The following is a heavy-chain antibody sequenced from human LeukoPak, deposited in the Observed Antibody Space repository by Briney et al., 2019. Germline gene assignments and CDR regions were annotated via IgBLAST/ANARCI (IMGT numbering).Heavy chain of an antibody. D-gene: IGHD1-26*01. Sequence: PGRSLRLSCAASGFTFRDYWMHWVRQVPGKGLLWVSHINSDGSITDYADSVKGRFTISRDNVKNSLYLQMNSLSAEDTAVYYCARIEGSYSYFDYWGQGTLVTVSS. CDR3: ARIEGSYSYFDY. CDR1: GFTFRDYW. CDR2: INSDGSIT. V-gene: IGHV3-74*01. J-gene: IGHJ4*02.